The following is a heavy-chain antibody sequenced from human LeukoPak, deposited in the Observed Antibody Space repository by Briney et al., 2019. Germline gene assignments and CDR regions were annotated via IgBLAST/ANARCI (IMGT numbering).Heavy chain of an antibody. CDR3: RRDLSVLRLPGGWFYP. CDR2: TTPNSGGT. Sequence: GASVKVSCKASGDTFTGYYMHWVRQAPGQGLEWMGRTTPNSGGTDYAQKFLGRGTMIRDTSISTAYMHLRRLRYADAAVYYCRRDLSVLRLPGGWFYPWGQGKLVTASS. D-gene: IGHD2-15*01. CDR1: GDTFTGYY. J-gene: IGHJ5*02. V-gene: IGHV1-2*06.